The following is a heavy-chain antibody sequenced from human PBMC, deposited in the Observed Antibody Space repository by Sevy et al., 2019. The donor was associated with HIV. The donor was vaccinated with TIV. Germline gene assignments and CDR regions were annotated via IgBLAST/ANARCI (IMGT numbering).Heavy chain of an antibody. D-gene: IGHD1-26*01. CDR2: VSGSSNYI. CDR1: GFTFIRYN. Sequence: GGSLRLSCAASGFTFIRYNMNWVRQAPGKGLEWVSSVSGSSNYIYYAESLKGRFIISRDNVKDILSLQMNSLRADDTAVYYCARGPPDGSYDYFDYWGQGTLVTVSS. J-gene: IGHJ4*02. CDR3: ARGPPDGSYDYFDY. V-gene: IGHV3-21*06.